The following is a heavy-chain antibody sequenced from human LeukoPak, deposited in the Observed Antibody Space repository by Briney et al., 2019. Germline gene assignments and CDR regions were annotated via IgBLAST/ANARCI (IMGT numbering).Heavy chain of an antibody. V-gene: IGHV3-15*01. CDR2: IKSIKGGGTT. Sequence: GGPLRLSCAAFDISFNTAWMSWVRHAPGKGLERVGRIKSIKGGGTTDYTAPVVGRFTISRDASKTTLYLQMNSLKIEDTAVYYCTTDRGIADRPLFDFWGQGTLVRVSS. CDR3: TTDRGIADRPLFDF. CDR1: DISFNTAW. D-gene: IGHD6-6*01. J-gene: IGHJ4*02.